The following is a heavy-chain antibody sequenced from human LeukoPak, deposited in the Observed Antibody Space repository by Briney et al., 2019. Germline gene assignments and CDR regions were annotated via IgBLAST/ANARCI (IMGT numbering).Heavy chain of an antibody. J-gene: IGHJ4*02. CDR1: GFTFSTYG. D-gene: IGHD1-7*01. V-gene: IGHV3-30*03. CDR3: GTTRTGSTDFDH. CDR2: ISSDGSEK. Sequence: PGGSLRLSCAASGFTFSTYGMHWVRQAPGKGLEWVGVISSDGSEKFYADSVKGRFTLSRDNSKNTLYLQMSRLGGEDTGVYYCGTTRTGSTDFDHWGQGTLVTVSS.